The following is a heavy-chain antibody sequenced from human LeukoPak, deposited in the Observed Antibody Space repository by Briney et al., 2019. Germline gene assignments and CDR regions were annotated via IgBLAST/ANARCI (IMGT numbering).Heavy chain of an antibody. D-gene: IGHD2-8*01. CDR3: ASPYCSSRDYYYGMDV. CDR2: ISYDGSNK. V-gene: IGHV3-30-3*01. CDR1: GFTFSIYA. Sequence: GGSLRLSCAASGFTFSIYAMHWVRQAPGKGLEWVAVISYDGSNKYYADSVKGRFTISRDNSKNTLYLQMNSLRAEATAVYYCASPYCSSRDYYYGMDVWGQGTTVTVSS. J-gene: IGHJ6*02.